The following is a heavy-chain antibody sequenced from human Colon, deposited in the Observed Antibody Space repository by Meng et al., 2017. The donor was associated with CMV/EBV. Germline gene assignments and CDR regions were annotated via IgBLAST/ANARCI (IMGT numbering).Heavy chain of an antibody. CDR3: ARARSPTHFDY. CDR1: GFTFSTYD. V-gene: IGHV3-13*01. Sequence: GESLRISCTASGFTFSTYDFHWVRQPTGKGLEWVSSIGTVGDTYSIGSVKGRFIISREDAKNSVYLQMNGLRDGDTGLYYCARARSPTHFDYWGQGALVTVSS. J-gene: IGHJ4*02. CDR2: IGTVGDT.